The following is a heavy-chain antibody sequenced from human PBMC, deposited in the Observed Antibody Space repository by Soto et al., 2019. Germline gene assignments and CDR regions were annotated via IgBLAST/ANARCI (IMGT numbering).Heavy chain of an antibody. Sequence: GESLKISCKGSGYSFTTYWIGWVRQMPGKGLEWMGIIYPGDSDTRYSPSFQGQVTISADKSISTAYLQWSSLKASDTAMYYCATTSAAGKYYYGMDVWGQGTTVTVSS. D-gene: IGHD6-13*01. V-gene: IGHV5-51*01. CDR3: ATTSAAGKYYYGMDV. CDR2: IYPGDSDT. J-gene: IGHJ6*02. CDR1: GYSFTTYW.